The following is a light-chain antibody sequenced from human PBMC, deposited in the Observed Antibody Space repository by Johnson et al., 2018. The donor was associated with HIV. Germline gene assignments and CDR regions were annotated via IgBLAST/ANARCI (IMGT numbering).Light chain of an antibody. V-gene: IGLV1-51*01. J-gene: IGLJ1*01. CDR3: ATWDSSLGAHYV. Sequence: SVLTQPPSVSAAPGQKVTISCSGSSSTIGNNYVSWYQQLPETAPKLLIYDKNKRPSGIPDRFSPSKSGTSATLDITGLQTGDEADYYCATWDSSLGAHYVFGTGTKVTVL. CDR1: SSTIGNNY. CDR2: DKN.